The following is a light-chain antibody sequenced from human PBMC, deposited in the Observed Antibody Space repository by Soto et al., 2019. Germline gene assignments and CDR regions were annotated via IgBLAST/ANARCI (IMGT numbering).Light chain of an antibody. CDR2: VAS. J-gene: IGKJ2*01. Sequence: DIQMTQSLSSLSASVGDRVSISCQASQSIGNSLSWYQQKPGKAPKFLIYVASTLQRGVPSRFSGSGSGTDFTLTISSLQPEDVATYYCPQTFSPPYTFGLGTKLEIK. CDR1: QSIGNS. V-gene: IGKV1-39*01. CDR3: PQTFSPPYT.